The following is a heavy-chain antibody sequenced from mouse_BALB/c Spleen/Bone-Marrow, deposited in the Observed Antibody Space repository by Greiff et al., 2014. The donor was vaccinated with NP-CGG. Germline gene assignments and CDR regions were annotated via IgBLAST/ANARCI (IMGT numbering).Heavy chain of an antibody. Sequence: QVQLQQSGAELMKLGASVKISCKATGYTFSRYWIEWVKQRPGHGLEWIGEILPGSGSTNYNEKFKGKATFTADTSSNTAYMQLSNLTSEDSAVYYCARWGYGSSYVGYFDVWGAGTTVTVSS. CDR2: ILPGSGST. CDR3: ARWGYGSSYVGYFDV. J-gene: IGHJ1*01. CDR1: GYTFSRYW. V-gene: IGHV1-9*01. D-gene: IGHD1-1*01.